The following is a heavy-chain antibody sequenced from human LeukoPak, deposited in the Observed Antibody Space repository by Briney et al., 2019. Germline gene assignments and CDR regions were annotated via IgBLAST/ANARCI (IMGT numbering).Heavy chain of an antibody. Sequence: PGRSLRLSCAASGFTFSNYGIHWVRQAPGKGLEWVAVISYDGNDKYYADSVKGRFTISRDNSKNTLYLQMNSLRAEDTAVYYCARDILSGSYPDYWGQGTLVTVSS. CDR2: ISYDGNDK. D-gene: IGHD1-26*01. CDR3: ARDILSGSYPDY. J-gene: IGHJ4*02. V-gene: IGHV3-30*03. CDR1: GFTFSNYG.